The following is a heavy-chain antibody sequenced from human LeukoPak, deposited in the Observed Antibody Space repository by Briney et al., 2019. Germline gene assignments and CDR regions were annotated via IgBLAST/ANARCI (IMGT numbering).Heavy chain of an antibody. CDR2: IYYSGST. Sequence: ASQTLSLTCTVSGGSISSGDYYWSWIRQPPGKGLEWIGYIYYSGSTYYNPSLKSRVTISVDTSKNQFSLKLSSVTAADTAVYYCAREDSSGYWGGDAAFDIWGQGTMVTVSS. V-gene: IGHV4-30-4*01. D-gene: IGHD3-22*01. CDR3: AREDSSGYWGGDAAFDI. J-gene: IGHJ3*02. CDR1: GGSISSGDYY.